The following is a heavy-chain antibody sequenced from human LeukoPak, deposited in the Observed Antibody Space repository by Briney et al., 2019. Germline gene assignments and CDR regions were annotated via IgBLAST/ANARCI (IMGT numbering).Heavy chain of an antibody. Sequence: PSETLSLTCTVTDGSISSSSYYWGWIRQPPGKGLEWIGSIYYSGSTYYYPSLKSRVTLSVDTSKNQFSLKLSSVTAADTAVYYCARRRLGETTTANWFDPWGQGTLVTVSS. V-gene: IGHV4-39*01. CDR2: IYYSGST. D-gene: IGHD1-7*01. CDR1: DGSISSSSYY. J-gene: IGHJ5*02. CDR3: ARRRLGETTTANWFDP.